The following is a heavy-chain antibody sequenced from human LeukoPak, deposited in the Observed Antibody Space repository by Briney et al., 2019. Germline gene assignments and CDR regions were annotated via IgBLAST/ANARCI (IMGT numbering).Heavy chain of an antibody. D-gene: IGHD6-13*01. CDR1: GYTFTGYY. CDR3: ARDQKKQQLATYYYYYVDV. CDR2: INPNSGGT. V-gene: IGHV1-2*02. Sequence: ASVKVSCKASGYTFTGYYMHWVRQAPGQGLEWMGWINPNSGGTNYAQKFQGRVTMTRDTSISTAYMELSRLRSDDTAVYYCARDQKKQQLATYYYYYVDVWGKGTTVTVSS. J-gene: IGHJ6*03.